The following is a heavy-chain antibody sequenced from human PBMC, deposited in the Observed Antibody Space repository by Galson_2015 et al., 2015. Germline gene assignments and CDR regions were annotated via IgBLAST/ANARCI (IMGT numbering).Heavy chain of an antibody. CDR1: GFTFSSYS. D-gene: IGHD4-23*01. CDR2: ISSSSYI. CDR3: ARFEEGNFNGGNSYYYYYGMDV. V-gene: IGHV3-21*01. J-gene: IGHJ6*02. Sequence: LSLSCAASGFTFSSYSMNWVRPAPGKGLAWVSSISSSSYIYYADSVKGRFTISRDNAKNSLYLQMNSLRAEDTAVYYCARFEEGNFNGGNSYYYYYGMDVWGQGTTVTVSS.